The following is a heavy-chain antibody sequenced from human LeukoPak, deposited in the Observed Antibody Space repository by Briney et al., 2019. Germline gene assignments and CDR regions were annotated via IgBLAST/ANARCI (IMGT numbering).Heavy chain of an antibody. Sequence: GGSLRLSCAASGFTFSDYGIHWVRQAPGKGLEWVAFIRYDGSNKYYADSVKGRFTISRDNSKNTLYLQMNTLRADVTAVYYCAKDWAFSGNYYYFDYWGQGTLVTVSS. CDR1: GFTFSDYG. D-gene: IGHD1-26*01. J-gene: IGHJ4*02. V-gene: IGHV3-30*02. CDR3: AKDWAFSGNYYYFDY. CDR2: IRYDGSNK.